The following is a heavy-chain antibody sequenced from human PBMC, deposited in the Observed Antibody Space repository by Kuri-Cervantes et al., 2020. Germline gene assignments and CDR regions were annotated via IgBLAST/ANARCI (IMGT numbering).Heavy chain of an antibody. J-gene: IGHJ4*02. CDR3: ARGSWLTKAARFDY. Sequence: GGSLRLSCAASGFTFSSYGMHWVRQAPGKGLEWVAVIWYDGSNKYYADSVKGRFTISRDNSKNTLYLQMNSLRAEDTAVYYCARGSWLTKAARFDYWGQGTLVTV. CDR1: GFTFSSYG. D-gene: IGHD6-19*01. CDR2: IWYDGSNK. V-gene: IGHV3-33*01.